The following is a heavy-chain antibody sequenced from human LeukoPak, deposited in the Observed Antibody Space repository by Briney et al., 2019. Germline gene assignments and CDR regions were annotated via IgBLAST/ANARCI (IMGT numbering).Heavy chain of an antibody. D-gene: IGHD2-2*02. CDR1: GGTLSSYG. J-gene: IGHJ3*02. Sequence: ASVKVSCKASGGTLSSYGISWVRQAPGQGLEWMGGSIPDFGTGTYAQRFQGRVTFTMDESTSTAYMELSSLRSEDTAVYYCARDRGPAAIRDAFDIWGQGTMFTVSS. CDR3: ARDRGPAAIRDAFDI. V-gene: IGHV1-69*05. CDR2: SIPDFGTG.